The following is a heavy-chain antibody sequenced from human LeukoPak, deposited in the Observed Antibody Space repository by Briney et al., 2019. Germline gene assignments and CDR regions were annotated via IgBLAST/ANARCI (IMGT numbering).Heavy chain of an antibody. V-gene: IGHV1-18*01. CDR3: ARGAYCGGDCSSSDSFDI. D-gene: IGHD2-21*02. CDR2: ISAYNGNT. Sequence: ASAKVSCKAFGYTFINYGVSWVRQAPGQGLEWMGWISAYNGNTNYAQNLQGRVTMSTDTPTNTAYLELRTLTSDDTAVYYCARGAYCGGDCSSSDSFDIWGQGTMVSVSS. J-gene: IGHJ3*02. CDR1: GYTFINYG.